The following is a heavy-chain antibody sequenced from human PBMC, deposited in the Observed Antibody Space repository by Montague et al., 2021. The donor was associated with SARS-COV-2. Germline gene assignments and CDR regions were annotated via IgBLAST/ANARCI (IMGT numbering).Heavy chain of an antibody. CDR3: ARDLWGINV. Sequence: TLSLTCTVSGGSISYGYYFWNWIRQQPGKGLEWIGYINTNGTTHYNPSLKSRVSLSVDTSKNQLSLNLRSATAADTALYYCARDLWGINVWGQGTTVIVSS. D-gene: IGHD3-16*01. CDR2: INTNGTT. J-gene: IGHJ6*02. CDR1: GGSISYGYYF. V-gene: IGHV4-31*03.